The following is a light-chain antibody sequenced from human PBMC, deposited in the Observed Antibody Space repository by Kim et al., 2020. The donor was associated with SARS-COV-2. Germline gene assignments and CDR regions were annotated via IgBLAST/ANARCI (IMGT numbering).Light chain of an antibody. CDR2: EVS. Sequence: VAGSPGQSFNFPCTVSSADVGSYILVSWYLQHPDKAPQLMIYEVSKQPSGIYNRFPGSKSGNTACLTMSGLQGEDEADYYCCSYMVFGGGAQLTVL. J-gene: IGLJ2*01. CDR3: CSYMV. V-gene: IGLV2-23*02. CDR1: SADVGSYIL.